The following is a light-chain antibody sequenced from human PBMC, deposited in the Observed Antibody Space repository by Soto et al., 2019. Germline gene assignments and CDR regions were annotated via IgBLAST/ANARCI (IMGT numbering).Light chain of an antibody. V-gene: IGLV2-14*01. J-gene: IGLJ3*02. CDR2: EVS. Sequence: QSALTQPASVSGSPGQSITISCTGTSSDVGGYNYVSWYQQHPGKAPKLMVYEVSNRPSGVSNRFSGFKSGNTASLTISGLHTEDEADYYCSSYTRSATWVFGGGTKLTVL. CDR1: SSDVGGYNY. CDR3: SSYTRSATWV.